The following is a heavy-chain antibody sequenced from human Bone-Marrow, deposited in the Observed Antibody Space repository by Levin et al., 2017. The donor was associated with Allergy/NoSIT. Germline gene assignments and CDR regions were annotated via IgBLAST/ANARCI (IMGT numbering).Heavy chain of an antibody. V-gene: IGHV3-74*01. CDR3: ARVKAEWVVAPPWGGNYYDGMDV. CDR2: INSDGSST. CDR1: GFTFSSYW. J-gene: IGHJ6*02. Sequence: GGSLRLSCAASGFTFSSYWMHWVRQAPGKGLVWVSRINSDGSSTSYADSVKGRFTISRDNAKNTLYLQMNSLRAEDTAVYYCARVKAEWVVAPPWGGNYYDGMDVWGQGTTVTVSS. D-gene: IGHD2-15*01.